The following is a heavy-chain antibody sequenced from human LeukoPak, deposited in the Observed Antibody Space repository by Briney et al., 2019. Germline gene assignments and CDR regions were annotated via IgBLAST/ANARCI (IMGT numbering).Heavy chain of an antibody. CDR2: ISGSGEKT. Sequence: GGSLRLSCAASGLKFSAYAMNWVRQAPGKGLDWVSGISGSGEKTFYADSVKGRFTISRDNSNNVLYLQMNSLRAEDTAVYYCAKDRRAAGIVVVITSGYFDYWGQGTLVTVSS. CDR3: AKDRRAAGIVVVITSGYFDY. CDR1: GLKFSAYA. V-gene: IGHV3-23*01. D-gene: IGHD3-22*01. J-gene: IGHJ4*02.